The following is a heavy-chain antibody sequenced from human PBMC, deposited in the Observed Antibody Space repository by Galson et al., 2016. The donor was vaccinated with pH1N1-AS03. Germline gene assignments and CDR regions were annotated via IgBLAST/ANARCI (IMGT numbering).Heavy chain of an antibody. J-gene: IGHJ4*02. V-gene: IGHV3-23*01. CDR3: AKDKEAVADRRGYFFDD. CDR1: GFTFSSYA. D-gene: IGHD6-19*01. Sequence: SLRLSCAASGFTFSSYAMSWVRQAPGKGLEWVASIIGAGGVPYYAGSVKGRFAVSRDTSENTVYLQLDRLRAEDTAVYYCAKDKEAVADRRGYFFDDWGQGTLVTGSS. CDR2: IIGAGGVP.